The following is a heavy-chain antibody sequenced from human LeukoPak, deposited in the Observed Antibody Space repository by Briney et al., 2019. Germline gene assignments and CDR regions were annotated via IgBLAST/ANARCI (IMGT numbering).Heavy chain of an antibody. CDR1: GYTFTSYG. CDR2: INPNSGGT. CDR3: ARDFSILVEYNWFDP. D-gene: IGHD2-8*02. V-gene: IGHV1-2*02. Sequence: ASVKVSCKASGYTFTSYGISWVRQAPGQGLEWMGWINPNSGGTNYAQKFQGRVTMTRDTSISTAYMELSRLRSDDTAVYYCARDFSILVEYNWFDPWGQGTLVTVSS. J-gene: IGHJ5*02.